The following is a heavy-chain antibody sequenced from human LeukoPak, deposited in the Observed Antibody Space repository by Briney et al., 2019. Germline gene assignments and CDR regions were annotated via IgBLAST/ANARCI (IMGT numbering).Heavy chain of an antibody. J-gene: IGHJ5*02. V-gene: IGHV3-53*05. CDR2: IYSGGST. CDR3: ARVPGTRARGNWFDP. D-gene: IGHD6-6*01. Sequence: PGGSLRLSCAASRFTLTNYEMNWVRQAPGKGLEWVSVIYSGGSTYYADSVKGRFTISRDNSKNTLSLQMNSLRLEDTAMYYCARVPGTRARGNWFDPWGQGSLVTVSS. CDR1: RFTLTNYE.